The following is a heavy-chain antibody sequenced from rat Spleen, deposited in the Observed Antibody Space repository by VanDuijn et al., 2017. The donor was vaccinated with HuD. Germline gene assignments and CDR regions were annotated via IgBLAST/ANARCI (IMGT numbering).Heavy chain of an antibody. V-gene: IGHV3-3*01. CDR3: ARLKLGDWYLDF. CDR2: INSAGST. D-gene: IGHD1-10*01. Sequence: EVQLQESGPGLVKPSQSLSLTCSVTGYSITSSYRWNWIRKFPGNKLEWMGYINSAGSTNYNPSLKSRISITRDTSKNQFFLQVNSVTTEDTATYYCARLKLGDWYLDFWGPGTMVTVSS. CDR1: GYSITSSYR. J-gene: IGHJ1*01.